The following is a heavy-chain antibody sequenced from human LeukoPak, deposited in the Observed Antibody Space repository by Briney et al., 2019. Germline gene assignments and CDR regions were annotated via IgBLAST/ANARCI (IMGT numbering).Heavy chain of an antibody. J-gene: IGHJ6*03. CDR1: GYSISSGYY. D-gene: IGHD6-19*01. CDR3: AREGGGWYGGYXYYMDV. V-gene: IGHV4-38-2*02. CDR2: IYHSGST. Sequence: PSETLSLTCTVSGYSISSGYYWGWIRQPPGKGLEWIGSIYHSGSTYYNPSLKSRVTISVDTSKNQFSLKLSSVTAADTAVYYCAREGGGWYGGYXYYMDVXXXGTTVTVSS.